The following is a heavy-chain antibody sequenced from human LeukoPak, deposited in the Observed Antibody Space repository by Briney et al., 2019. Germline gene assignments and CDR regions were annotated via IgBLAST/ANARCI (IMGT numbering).Heavy chain of an antibody. Sequence: SQTLSLTCAISGDSVSSNSAAWNWIRQSPSRGLEWLGRTSYRSKWYNDYAVAVKSRITSNPDTSKNQFSLQLNSVTPEDTAVYYCARAPGYSSGYFGNNYYYYMDVWGKGTTVAISS. CDR2: TSYRSKWYN. CDR3: ARAPGYSSGYFGNNYYYYMDV. D-gene: IGHD6-19*01. J-gene: IGHJ6*03. V-gene: IGHV6-1*01. CDR1: GDSVSSNSAA.